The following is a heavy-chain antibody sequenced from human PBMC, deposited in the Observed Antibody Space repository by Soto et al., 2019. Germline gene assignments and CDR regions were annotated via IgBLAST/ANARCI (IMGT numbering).Heavy chain of an antibody. CDR1: GFTFSSYS. CDR3: ASYYCSSTSCPPRP. CDR2: ISSSSSYI. J-gene: IGHJ5*02. Sequence: GSLRLSCAASGFTFSSYSMNWVRQAPGKGLEWVSSISSSSSYIYYADSVKGRFTISRDNAKNSLYLQMNSLRAEDTAVYYCASYYCSSTSCPPRPWGQGTLVTGS. D-gene: IGHD2-2*01. V-gene: IGHV3-21*01.